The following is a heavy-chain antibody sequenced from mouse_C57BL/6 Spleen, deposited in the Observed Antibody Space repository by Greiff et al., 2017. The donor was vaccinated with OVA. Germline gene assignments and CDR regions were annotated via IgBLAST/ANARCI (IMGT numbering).Heavy chain of an antibody. CDR2: IYPSDSET. J-gene: IGHJ4*01. Sequence: QVQLQQSGAELVRPGSSVKLSCKASGYTFTSYWMDWVKQRPGQGLEWIGNIYPSDSETHYNQKFKDKATLTVDKSSSTAYMQLSSLTSEDSAVYYCARSHYGSSMDYWGQGTSVTVSS. D-gene: IGHD1-1*01. V-gene: IGHV1-61*01. CDR3: ARSHYGSSMDY. CDR1: GYTFTSYW.